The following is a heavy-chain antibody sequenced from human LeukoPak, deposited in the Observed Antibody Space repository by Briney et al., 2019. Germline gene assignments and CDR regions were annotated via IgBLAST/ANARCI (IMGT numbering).Heavy chain of an antibody. V-gene: IGHV4-38-2*01. J-gene: IGHJ4*02. CDR2: IYHSGST. CDR3: ASLEYSSSAGGY. D-gene: IGHD6-6*01. Sequence: SETLSLTCAVSGYSISSGYYWGWIRQPPGKGLEWIGSIYHSGSTYYNPTLKSRVTISVDTSKNQFSLKLSSVTAADTAVYYCASLEYSSSAGGYWGQGTLVTISS. CDR1: GYSISSGYY.